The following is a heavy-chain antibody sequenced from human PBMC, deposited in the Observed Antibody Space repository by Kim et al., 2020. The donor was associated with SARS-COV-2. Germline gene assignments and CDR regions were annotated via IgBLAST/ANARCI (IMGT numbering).Heavy chain of an antibody. CDR3: ATGGQQPRGWFDP. CDR2: IYYSGST. Sequence: SETLSLTCTVSGGSISSSSYYWGWIRQPPGKGLEWIGSIYYSGSTYYNPSLKSRVTISVDTSKNQFSLKLSSVTAADTAVYYCATGGQQPRGWFDPWGQGTLVTVSS. CDR1: GGSISSSSYY. J-gene: IGHJ5*02. V-gene: IGHV4-39*01. D-gene: IGHD6-13*01.